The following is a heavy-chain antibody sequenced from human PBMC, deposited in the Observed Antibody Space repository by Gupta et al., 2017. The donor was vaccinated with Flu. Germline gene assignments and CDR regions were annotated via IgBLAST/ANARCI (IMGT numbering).Heavy chain of an antibody. CDR3: ARDLEGRYGGGAFDI. Sequence: EVQLVESGGGLVQPGGSLRPSCAASGSTFSSYSMNWVRQAPGKGLEWGSYISSSSSTIYYADSGKGRFTISRDNAKNSLYLQMNSLRDEDTAVYYCARDLEGRYGGGAFDIWGQGTMVTVSS. D-gene: IGHD4-23*01. J-gene: IGHJ3*02. CDR2: ISSSSSTI. CDR1: GSTFSSYS. V-gene: IGHV3-48*02.